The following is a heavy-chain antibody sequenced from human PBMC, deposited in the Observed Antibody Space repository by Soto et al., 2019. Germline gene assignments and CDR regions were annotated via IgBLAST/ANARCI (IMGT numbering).Heavy chain of an antibody. V-gene: IGHV1-58*01. D-gene: IGHD3-16*01. CDR1: GFSFSSST. J-gene: IGHJ6*02. CDR3: AADLGRYSDVLNYYYYGMDV. Sequence: SVKVSCKASGFSFSSSTVQWVRQARGQRLEWIGWIVVASGNTNYAQRFYDRVTITRDMSTSTAYMELSSLRSDDTAVYFCAADLGRYSDVLNYYYYGMDVWGQ. CDR2: IVVASGNT.